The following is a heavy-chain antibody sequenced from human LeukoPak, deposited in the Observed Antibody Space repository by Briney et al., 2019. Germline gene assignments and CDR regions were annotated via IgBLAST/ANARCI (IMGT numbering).Heavy chain of an antibody. CDR3: ARDGEGYYFDY. CDR2: IGTAGDT. CDR1: GFTFSSYD. J-gene: IGHJ4*02. D-gene: IGHD3-3*01. V-gene: IGHV3-13*01. Sequence: PGGSXRLSCAASGFTFSSYDMHWVRHATGKGLEWVSAIGTAGDTYYPGSVKGRFTISRENAKNSLYLQMNSLRAEDTAVYYCARDGEGYYFDYWGQGTLVTVSS.